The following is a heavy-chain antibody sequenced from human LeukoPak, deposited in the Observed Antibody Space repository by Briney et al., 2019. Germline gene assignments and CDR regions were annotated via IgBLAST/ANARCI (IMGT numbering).Heavy chain of an antibody. Sequence: GRSLRLSCAASGFTFDDYAMHWVRQAPGKGLEWVSGISWNSGSIGYADSVKGRFTISRDNAKNSLYLQMNSLRAEDMALYCCAKADGDSDAFDIWGQGTMVTVSS. CDR2: ISWNSGSI. V-gene: IGHV3-9*03. CDR1: GFTFDDYA. CDR3: AKADGDSDAFDI. J-gene: IGHJ3*02. D-gene: IGHD4-17*01.